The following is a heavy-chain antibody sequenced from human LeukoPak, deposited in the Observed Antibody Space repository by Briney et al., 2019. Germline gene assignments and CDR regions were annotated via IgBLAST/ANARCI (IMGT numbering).Heavy chain of an antibody. CDR3: ATTYGGNSGVKPDTYWFDP. Sequence: SETLSLTCAVYGGSFSGYYWSWIRQPPGKGLEWIGQVNHSGSTNYNPSLKSRVTISLNTSKNQFSLKLSSVTAADTAVYYCATTYGGNSGVKPDTYWFDPWGQGTLVTVSS. CDR1: GGSFSGYY. V-gene: IGHV4-34*01. J-gene: IGHJ5*02. CDR2: VNHSGST. D-gene: IGHD4-23*01.